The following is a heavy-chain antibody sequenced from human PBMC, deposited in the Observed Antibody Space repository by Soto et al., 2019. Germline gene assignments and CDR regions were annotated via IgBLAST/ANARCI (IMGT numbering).Heavy chain of an antibody. D-gene: IGHD2-21*01. CDR3: ARRLWPGDLAV. J-gene: IGHJ3*01. CDR1: GSTFRGYY. V-gene: IGHV1-2*02. Sequence: QVQLVQSGAEVKKPGASVKVSCKTAGSTFRGYYVHWVRQAPGQGLEGMGLLKFNGGDTMSAQTFKGKVTMTRDTSISTAYMELYRLTFDDAAVYYCARRLWPGDLAVGGQWSMVTVSS. CDR2: LKFNGGDT.